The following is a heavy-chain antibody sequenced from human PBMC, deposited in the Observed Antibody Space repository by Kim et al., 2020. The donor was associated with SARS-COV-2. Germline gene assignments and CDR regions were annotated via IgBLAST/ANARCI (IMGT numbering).Heavy chain of an antibody. CDR1: GFTFSSYA. CDR2: ISSNGGST. CDR3: VKAPTSNWRWGDAFDI. Sequence: GGSLRLSCSASGFTFSSYAMHWVRQAPGKGLEYVSAISSNGGSTYYADSVKGRFTISRDNSKNTLYLQMSSLRAEDTAVYYCVKAPTSNWRWGDAFDIWGQGTMVTVSS. V-gene: IGHV3-64D*09. J-gene: IGHJ3*02. D-gene: IGHD2-8*02.